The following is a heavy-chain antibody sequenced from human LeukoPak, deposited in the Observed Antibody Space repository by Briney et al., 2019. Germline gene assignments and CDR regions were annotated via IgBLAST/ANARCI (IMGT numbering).Heavy chain of an antibody. D-gene: IGHD5/OR15-5a*01. J-gene: IGHJ4*02. CDR2: IYTSGST. V-gene: IGHV4-61*02. CDR3: ARQKYLRGPDVEYFDY. CDR1: GGSISSGSYY. Sequence: PSQTLSLTCTVSGGSISSGSYYWSWIRQPAGKGLEWIGRIYTSGSTNYNPSLKSRVTISVDTSKNQFSLKLSSVTAEDTAVYYCARQKYLRGPDVEYFDYWGQGTLVTVSS.